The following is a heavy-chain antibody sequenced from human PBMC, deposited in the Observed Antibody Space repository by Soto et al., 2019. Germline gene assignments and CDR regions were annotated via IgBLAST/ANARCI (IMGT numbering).Heavy chain of an antibody. V-gene: IGHV3-74*01. Sequence: PGGSLRLSCAASGFTFSNYWMHWVRQAPGKGLVWVSRIESDGNTINYADSVRGRFTISRDNAKNTLYLQMNSLRADDTAVYYCTRDLGRNWFDPWGQGILVTVSS. CDR3: TRDLGRNWFDP. J-gene: IGHJ5*02. CDR1: GFTFSNYW. CDR2: IESDGNTI.